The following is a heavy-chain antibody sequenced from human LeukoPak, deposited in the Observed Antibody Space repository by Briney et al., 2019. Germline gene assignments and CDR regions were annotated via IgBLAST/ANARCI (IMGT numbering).Heavy chain of an antibody. J-gene: IGHJ5*02. D-gene: IGHD5-12*01. V-gene: IGHV3-7*01. CDR1: GCTFSHYW. CDR2: IKEARSIE. CDR3: VSQHVALP. Sequence: WGSLTFTCVASGCTFSHYWWNWVRQPPGKGLEWVANIKEARSIEDYMDSVKGRFTVSRDNAKNSLYLEMNSLRAEDTAVYYCVSQHVALPWGQGTLVIVSS.